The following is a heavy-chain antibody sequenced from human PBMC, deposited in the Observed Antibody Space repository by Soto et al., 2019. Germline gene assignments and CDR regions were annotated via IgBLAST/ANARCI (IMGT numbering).Heavy chain of an antibody. Sequence: SETLSLTCAVYGGSFSGYYWTWIRQPPGTGLEWIGEINHSGSTNYNPSLKSRVTISVDTSKNQFSLKLTSVTAADTAVYYCARDGGRGGDLDYWGQGTLVTVSS. CDR3: ARDGGRGGDLDY. D-gene: IGHD2-21*02. V-gene: IGHV4-34*01. CDR1: GGSFSGYY. CDR2: INHSGST. J-gene: IGHJ4*02.